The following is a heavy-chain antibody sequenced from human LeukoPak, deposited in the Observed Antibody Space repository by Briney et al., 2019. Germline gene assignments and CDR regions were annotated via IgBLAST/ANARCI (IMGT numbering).Heavy chain of an antibody. Sequence: GGSLRLSCVASGFTFNDYSMRWVRRAREKGLEWVSYIGNSDTTIYYADSVKGRFTISRDNAKNSLYLQMNSLRVEDTAVYYCARAAGWLDPWGQGTLVTVSS. CDR3: ARAAGWLDP. V-gene: IGHV3-11*01. J-gene: IGHJ5*02. CDR1: GFTFNDYS. CDR2: IGNSDTTI.